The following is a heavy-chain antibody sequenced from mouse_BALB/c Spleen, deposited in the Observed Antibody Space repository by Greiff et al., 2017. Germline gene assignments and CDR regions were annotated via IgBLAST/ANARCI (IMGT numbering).Heavy chain of an antibody. J-gene: IGHJ4*01. V-gene: IGHV1-54*01. Sequence: QVQLKQSGAELVRPGTSVKVSCKASGYAFTNYLIEWVKQRPGQGLEWIGVINPGSGGTNYNEKFKGKATLTADKSSSTAYMQLSSLTSDDSAVYFCAREGVGYYNAMDYWGQGTSVTVSS. D-gene: IGHD2-2*01. CDR1: GYAFTNYL. CDR2: INPGSGGT. CDR3: AREGVGYYNAMDY.